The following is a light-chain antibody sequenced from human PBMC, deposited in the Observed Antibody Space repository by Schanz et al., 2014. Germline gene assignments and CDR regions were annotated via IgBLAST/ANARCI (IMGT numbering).Light chain of an antibody. CDR1: QSISTW. Sequence: DIQMTQSPSTLSASVGDRVTITCRASQSISTWLAWYQQKPGKAPKVLIYDASNLESGVPSRFSGSGSGTEFTLTISSLQPDDFATYYCLQDYNYPPTFGQGTKVEIK. CDR2: DAS. V-gene: IGKV1-5*01. CDR3: LQDYNYPPT. J-gene: IGKJ1*01.